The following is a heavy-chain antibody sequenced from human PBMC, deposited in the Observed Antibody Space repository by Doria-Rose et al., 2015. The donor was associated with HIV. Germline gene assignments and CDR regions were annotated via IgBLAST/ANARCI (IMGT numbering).Heavy chain of an antibody. D-gene: IGHD1-26*01. Sequence: QVQLQESGPGLVKPSETLSLTCSVSGGSISHYYWSWIRQPPGKGLEYIGDIFYTWSTNYRPSIKSRVSISIDTSKNKFSLRLSSVTAADTAVYYCARVLSGTYDYWGQGTLVTVSS. CDR2: IFYTWST. J-gene: IGHJ4*02. V-gene: IGHV4-59*01. CDR3: ARVLSGTYDY. CDR1: GGSISHYY.